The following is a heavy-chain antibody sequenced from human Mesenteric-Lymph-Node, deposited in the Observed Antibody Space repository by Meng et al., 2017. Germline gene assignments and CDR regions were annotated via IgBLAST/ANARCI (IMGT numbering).Heavy chain of an antibody. J-gene: IGHJ4*02. CDR1: GGSFSGYY. Sequence: QVKVQQWGAGLLKPSVLLPCTCAVYGGSFSGYYWSWIRQPPGKGLEWIGEINHSGSTNYNPSLKSRVTISVDTSKNQLSLKLSSVTAADTAVYYCAYSGSNYPDYWGQGTLVTVSS. CDR2: INHSGST. D-gene: IGHD1-26*01. CDR3: AYSGSNYPDY. V-gene: IGHV4-34*01.